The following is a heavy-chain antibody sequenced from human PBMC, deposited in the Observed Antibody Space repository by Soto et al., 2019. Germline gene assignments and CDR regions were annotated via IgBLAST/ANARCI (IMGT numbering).Heavy chain of an antibody. D-gene: IGHD3-16*01. CDR2: ISGSGGNT. CDR1: GFTFSPYA. V-gene: IGHV3-23*01. CDR3: AKGLRRLLRTQYYYGLDV. J-gene: IGHJ6*02. Sequence: TGGSLRLSCAASGFTFSPYAMTWVRQAPGKGLEWVSSISGSGGNTNYADSVKGRFPVSRDNSKRTLSLQMNSLTEEDTAIYYCAKGLRRLLRTQYYYGLDVWGRGTTVTVSS.